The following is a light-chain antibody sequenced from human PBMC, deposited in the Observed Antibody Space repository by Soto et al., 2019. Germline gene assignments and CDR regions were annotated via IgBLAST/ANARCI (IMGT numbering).Light chain of an antibody. CDR1: QNLLHSNGNNY. CDR2: LAS. CDR3: LQTLQTPRT. V-gene: IGKV2-28*01. J-gene: IGKJ1*01. Sequence: DIVMTQSPLSLPVTPGEPASISCRSSQNLLHSNGNNYLDWYLQKPGQSPQLLMYLASNRASGVPDRFSGSGSGTDFTLKISRVEAEDVGVYYCLQTLQTPRTFGQGTKVEIK.